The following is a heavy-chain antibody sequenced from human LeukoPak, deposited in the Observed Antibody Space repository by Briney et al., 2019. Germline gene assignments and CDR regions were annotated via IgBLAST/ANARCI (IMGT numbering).Heavy chain of an antibody. J-gene: IGHJ4*02. CDR3: ARARSKALDF. CDR2: VNPTGGST. V-gene: IGHV1-46*01. Sequence: ASVKVSCNTSGYTFTNYFIHWVRQVPGQGLEWMGMVNPTGGSTSYVQSFQGRVTLTGDTSTSTVYMEFSALTSEDTAVYYCARARSKALDFWGQGTPVTVSS. CDR1: GYTFTNYF. D-gene: IGHD5/OR15-5a*01.